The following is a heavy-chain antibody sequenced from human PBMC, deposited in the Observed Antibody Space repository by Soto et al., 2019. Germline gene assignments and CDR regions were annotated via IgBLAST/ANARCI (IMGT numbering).Heavy chain of an antibody. CDR2: ISTSRGNT. CDR3: AARSPAFDF. Sequence: QVQLVQSGPEVKKPGASVKVSCKTSGYTFTSDGIAWVRQAPGQGLEWMGWISTSRGNTNYAQKFQGRVTMTTDTSTSTAYMELRSLRSDDTAVYYCAARSPAFDFWGQGTLVTVSS. CDR1: GYTFTSDG. J-gene: IGHJ4*02. V-gene: IGHV1-18*01.